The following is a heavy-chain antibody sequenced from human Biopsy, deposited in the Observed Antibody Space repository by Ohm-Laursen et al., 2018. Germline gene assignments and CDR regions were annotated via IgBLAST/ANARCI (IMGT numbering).Heavy chain of an antibody. J-gene: IGHJ2*01. D-gene: IGHD4-11*01. V-gene: IGHV3-30*03. CDR3: ARDGKRWDYSTYFSWHFDL. CDR1: GFTFTSYA. CDR2: ISYDGSGE. Sequence: SLRLSCAASGFTFTSYAMHWVRQAPGKGLEWVAVISYDGSGEYYADSLQGRFIISRDNPKNTVDLQMNSMRAEDTAVYFCARDGKRWDYSTYFSWHFDLWGRGTLVTVSS.